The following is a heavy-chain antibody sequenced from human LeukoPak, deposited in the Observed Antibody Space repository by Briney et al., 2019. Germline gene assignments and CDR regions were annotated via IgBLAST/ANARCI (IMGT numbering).Heavy chain of an antibody. V-gene: IGHV4-4*07. J-gene: IGHJ4*02. D-gene: IGHD3-22*01. CDR1: SGSISSYY. CDR2: IHTSGTM. Sequence: SETLSLTCTVSSGSISSYYWSWIRQPAGRGLEWIGHIHTSGTMNYNASLKSRVRISVETSKNQFSLRLSSVTAADTAVYFCARGILRDYYDSSGFYHRGGVGYWGQGTLVTVSS. CDR3: ARGILRDYYDSSGFYHRGGVGY.